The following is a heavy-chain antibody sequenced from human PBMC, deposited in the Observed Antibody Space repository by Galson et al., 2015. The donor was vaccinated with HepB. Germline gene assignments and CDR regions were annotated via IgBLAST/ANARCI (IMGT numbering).Heavy chain of an antibody. D-gene: IGHD3-9*01. CDR3: VKDRILTGYGGAFDI. J-gene: IGHJ3*02. CDR1: GFTFSSYA. CDR2: ISSNGGST. Sequence: SLRLSCAASGFTFSSYAMHWVRQAPGKGLEYVSAISSNGGSTYYADSVKGRFTTSRDNSKNTLYLQMSSLRAEDTAVYYCVKDRILTGYGGAFDIWGQGTMVTVSS. V-gene: IGHV3-64D*06.